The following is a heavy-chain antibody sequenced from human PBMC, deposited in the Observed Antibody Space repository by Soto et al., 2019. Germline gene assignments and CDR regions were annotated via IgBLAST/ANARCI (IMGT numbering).Heavy chain of an antibody. V-gene: IGHV5-10-1*01. Sequence: GESLKISCKGSGYSFAGYWITWVRQKPGKGLEWMGRIDPSDSQTYYSPSFRGHVTISVPKPITTVFLQWSSLRASYTAMYYCATQIYDSDTGPNCQYYFDSWGQGTPVTVSS. J-gene: IGHJ4*02. CDR3: ATQIYDSDTGPNCQYYFDS. CDR1: GYSFAGYW. D-gene: IGHD3-22*01. CDR2: IDPSDSQT.